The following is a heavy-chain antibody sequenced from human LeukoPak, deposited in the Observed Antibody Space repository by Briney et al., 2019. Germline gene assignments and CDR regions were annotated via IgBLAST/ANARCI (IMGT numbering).Heavy chain of an antibody. CDR2: INYSGRT. V-gene: IGHV4-39*01. CDR3: ARLATDMGNYFDY. Sequence: SETLPLTCTVSGGSLSSSGYYWVWVRQSPGKGLPWIGSINYSGRTYYNSSLKSRVTIFVDTSKNQFSLKLTSVTAADTTIYYCARLATDMGNYFDYWGQGTLVTVSS. D-gene: IGHD5-18*01. J-gene: IGHJ4*02. CDR1: GGSLSSSGYY.